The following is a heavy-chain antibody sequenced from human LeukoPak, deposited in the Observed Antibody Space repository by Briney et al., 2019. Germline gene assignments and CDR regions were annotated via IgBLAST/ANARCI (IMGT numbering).Heavy chain of an antibody. CDR2: IKQDGSEK. CDR1: GFTFSSYA. CDR3: ARDSVTRGFDY. Sequence: GGSLRLSCAASGFTFSSYAMHWVRQAPGKGLEWVANIKQDGSEKKYVDSVKGRFTISRDNAENSVSLQMNSLRAEDTAVYYCARDSVTRGFDYWGQGTLVTVSS. D-gene: IGHD4-17*01. J-gene: IGHJ4*02. V-gene: IGHV3-7*01.